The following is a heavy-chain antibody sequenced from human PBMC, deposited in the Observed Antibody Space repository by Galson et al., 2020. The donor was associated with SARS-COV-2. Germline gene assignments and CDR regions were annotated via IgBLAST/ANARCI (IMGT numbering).Heavy chain of an antibody. J-gene: IGHJ4*02. D-gene: IGHD3-9*01. Sequence: SGPTLVKPTQTLTLTCTFSGFSLSTSGVGVGWIRQPPGNTLEWLALIYWDDDKRYSPSLKSRLTFTKDTTKNQVVLTMTNMEPVDTATYYCAHRRGILTGSYFDYWGQGTLVTVYS. CDR1: GFSLSTSGVG. CDR2: IYWDDDK. CDR3: AHRRGILTGSYFDY. V-gene: IGHV2-5*02.